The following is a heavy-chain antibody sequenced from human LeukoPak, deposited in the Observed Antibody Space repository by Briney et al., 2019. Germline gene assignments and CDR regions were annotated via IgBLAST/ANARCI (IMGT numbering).Heavy chain of an antibody. J-gene: IGHJ4*02. CDR3: ARDNYGDPYYFDY. D-gene: IGHD4-17*01. CDR1: GGSISSGGYY. Sequence: PSETLSLTCTVSGGSISSGGYYWSWIRQHPGKGLEWIGYIYYSGSTYYNPSLKSRVTISVDTSKNQFSLKLSSVTAADTAVYYCARDNYGDPYYFDYWGQGTLVTVSS. V-gene: IGHV4-31*03. CDR2: IYYSGST.